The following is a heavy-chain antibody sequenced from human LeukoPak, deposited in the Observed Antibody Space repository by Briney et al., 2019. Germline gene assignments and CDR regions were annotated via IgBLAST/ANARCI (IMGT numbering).Heavy chain of an antibody. Sequence: SETLSLTCTVSGGSISSGSYYWSWIRQPAGKGLEWIGRIYTSGSTNYNPSLKSRVTISVDTSKNQFSLRLSSVTAADTAVYYCASQYYDTGGFSPFDYWGQGTLVTVSS. CDR3: ASQYYDTGGFSPFDY. CDR1: GGSISSGSYY. D-gene: IGHD3-22*01. J-gene: IGHJ4*02. CDR2: IYTSGST. V-gene: IGHV4-61*02.